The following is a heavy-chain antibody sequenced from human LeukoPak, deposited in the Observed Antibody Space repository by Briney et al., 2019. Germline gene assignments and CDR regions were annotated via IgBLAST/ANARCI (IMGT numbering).Heavy chain of an antibody. CDR2: INAGNGNT. V-gene: IGHV1-3*01. CDR3: ARGRCSSTSCYAVY. Sequence: ASVKVSCKASGYTFTSYAMHWVRQAPGQRLEWMGWINAGNGNTKYSQKFQGRVTITRDISASTAYMGLSSLRSEDTAMYYCARGRCSSTSCYAVYWGRGTLVTVSS. CDR1: GYTFTSYA. D-gene: IGHD2-2*01. J-gene: IGHJ4*02.